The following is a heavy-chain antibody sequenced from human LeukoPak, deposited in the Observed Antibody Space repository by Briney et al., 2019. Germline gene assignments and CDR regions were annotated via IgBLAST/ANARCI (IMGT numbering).Heavy chain of an antibody. D-gene: IGHD4-23*01. CDR2: IFYNGNT. Sequence: PSETLSLTCTISGDSMNSHYWSWIRQPPGKGLEWVGYIFYNGNTRDNPSLRSRVTMSIDTSKNQFSLQLTSVTAADTAVYYCAREDGHGGTHFDSWGQGTLVTVSS. V-gene: IGHV4-59*11. CDR3: AREDGHGGTHFDS. J-gene: IGHJ4*02. CDR1: GDSMNSHY.